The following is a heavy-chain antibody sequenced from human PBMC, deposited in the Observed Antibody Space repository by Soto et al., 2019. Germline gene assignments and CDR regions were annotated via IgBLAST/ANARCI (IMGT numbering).Heavy chain of an antibody. Sequence: KTSETLSLTCTVSGGSISSGDYYWSWIRQPPGKGLEWIGYIYYSGSTYYNPSLKSRVTISVDTSKNQFSLKLSSVTAADTAVYYCARQLRYFDWVDFDYWGQGTLVTVSS. D-gene: IGHD3-9*01. J-gene: IGHJ4*02. CDR3: ARQLRYFDWVDFDY. V-gene: IGHV4-30-4*01. CDR2: IYYSGST. CDR1: GGSISSGDYY.